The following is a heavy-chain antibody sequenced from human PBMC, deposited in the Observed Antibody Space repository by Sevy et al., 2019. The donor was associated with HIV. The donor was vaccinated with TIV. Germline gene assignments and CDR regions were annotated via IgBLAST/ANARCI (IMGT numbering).Heavy chain of an antibody. Sequence: GESLKISCQGSGYDFDTYWIGWVRQMPGKGLEWMGIILPGDSDTAYSPSFQGQVTISADKSSTTAYLQWSSLKASDSAMYICARQGNSDGFDYRGQGTLVTVSS. D-gene: IGHD4-4*01. J-gene: IGHJ4*02. CDR1: GYDFDTYW. V-gene: IGHV5-51*01. CDR3: ARQGNSDGFDY. CDR2: ILPGDSDT.